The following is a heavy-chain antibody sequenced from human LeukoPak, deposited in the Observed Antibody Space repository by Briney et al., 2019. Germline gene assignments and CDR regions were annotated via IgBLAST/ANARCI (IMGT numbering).Heavy chain of an antibody. J-gene: IGHJ4*02. Sequence: ASVKVPCKASGYTFTDYYIHWVRQAPGQGLEWMGCINPNSGGTNSAQKFQGRVTMTRDTSISTAYMELSRLRSDDTAVYYCAREYDLLTTAVRGPWNYWGQGTLVTVSS. D-gene: IGHD3-9*01. CDR3: AREYDLLTTAVRGPWNY. V-gene: IGHV1-2*02. CDR1: GYTFTDYY. CDR2: INPNSGGT.